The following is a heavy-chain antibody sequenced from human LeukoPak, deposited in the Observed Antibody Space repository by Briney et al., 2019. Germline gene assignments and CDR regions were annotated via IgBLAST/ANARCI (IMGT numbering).Heavy chain of an antibody. J-gene: IGHJ3*02. CDR1: GFTFSSYA. D-gene: IGHD2-2*01. Sequence: GGSLRLSCAASGFTFSSYAMSWVRQAPGKGLEWVSAISGSGGSTYYADSVKGRFTISRDNSKNTLYLQMNSLRAEDTAVYYCAKGRSTRHPPGADALDIWGQGTMVTVSS. CDR3: AKGRSTRHPPGADALDI. V-gene: IGHV3-23*01. CDR2: ISGSGGST.